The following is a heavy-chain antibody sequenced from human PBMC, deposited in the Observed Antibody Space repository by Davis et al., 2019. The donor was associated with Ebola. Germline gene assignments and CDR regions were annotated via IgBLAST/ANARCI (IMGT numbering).Heavy chain of an antibody. J-gene: IGHJ4*02. Sequence: GESLKISCKGSGYSFTTYWIAWVRQTPAKGLEWMGFIFPDDSDATYSPSFQGQVTISADKSITTAYLQWSSLKASDTAMYYCARFLEWKADYWGQGTLVTVSS. CDR2: IFPDDSDA. CDR3: ARFLEWKADY. V-gene: IGHV5-51*01. CDR1: GYSFTTYW. D-gene: IGHD3-3*01.